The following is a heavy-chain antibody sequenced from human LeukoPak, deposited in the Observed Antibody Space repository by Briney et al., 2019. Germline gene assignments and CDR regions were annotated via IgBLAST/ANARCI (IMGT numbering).Heavy chain of an antibody. CDR1: GYTFTSYY. CDR3: ARDYYDSSGYYY. Sequence: ASVKVSCKASGYTFTSYYMHWVRQAPGQGLEWMGIINPSGGSTSYAQKFQGRVTMTRDMSTSTAYMELGSLRSDDTAVYYYARDYYDSSGYYYWGQGTLVTVSS. D-gene: IGHD3-22*01. J-gene: IGHJ4*02. V-gene: IGHV1-46*01. CDR2: INPSGGST.